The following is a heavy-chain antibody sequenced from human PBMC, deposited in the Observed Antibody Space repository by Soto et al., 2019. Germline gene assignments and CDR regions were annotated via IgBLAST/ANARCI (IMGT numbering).Heavy chain of an antibody. V-gene: IGHV4-34*01. J-gene: IGHJ4*02. CDR2: INHSGST. D-gene: IGHD6-13*01. CDR3: ARVSWQQLVFDY. Sequence: SETLSLTCAVYGGSFSGYYWSWIRQPPGKGLEWIGEINHSGSTNYNPSLKSRVTISVDTSKNQFSLKLSSVTAADTAVYYCARVSWQQLVFDYWGQGTLVTVSS. CDR1: GGSFSGYY.